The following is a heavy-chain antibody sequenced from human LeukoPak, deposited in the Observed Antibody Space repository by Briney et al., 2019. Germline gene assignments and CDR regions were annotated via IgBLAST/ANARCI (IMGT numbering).Heavy chain of an antibody. Sequence: SETLSLTCTVSGYSISSGYYWGWIRQPPGKGLEWIGSTYHSGSTYYNPSLKSRVTISVDTSKNQFSLKLSSVTAADTAVYYCARVDEWEQIDYWGQGTLVTVSS. CDR2: TYHSGST. CDR3: ARVDEWEQIDY. V-gene: IGHV4-38-2*02. CDR1: GYSISSGYY. D-gene: IGHD1-26*01. J-gene: IGHJ4*02.